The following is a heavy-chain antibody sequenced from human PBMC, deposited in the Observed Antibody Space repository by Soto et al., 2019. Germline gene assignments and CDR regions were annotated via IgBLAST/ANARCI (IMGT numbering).Heavy chain of an antibody. Sequence: PGGSLRLSCAASGFTFSSYSMNWVRQAPGKGLEWVSSISSSSSYIYYADSVKGRFTISRDNAKNSLYLQMNSLRAEDTAVYYRARDSPGPPPYIVVVPAPPYYYYGMDVWGQGTTVTVPS. V-gene: IGHV3-21*01. CDR3: ARDSPGPPPYIVVVPAPPYYYYGMDV. CDR2: ISSSSSYI. D-gene: IGHD2-2*01. CDR1: GFTFSSYS. J-gene: IGHJ6*02.